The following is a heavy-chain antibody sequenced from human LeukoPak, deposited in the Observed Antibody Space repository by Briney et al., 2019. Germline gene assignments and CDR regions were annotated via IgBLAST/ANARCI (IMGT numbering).Heavy chain of an antibody. CDR1: GFMFTSFS. Sequence: GGSLRLSCTASGFMFTSFSMTWVRQAPGKGLEWVAVISYDGSNKYYADSVKGRFTISRDNSKNTLYLQMNSLRAEDTAVYYCARDVYSSSWPYYYYGMDVWGQGTTVTVSS. V-gene: IGHV3-30-3*01. CDR2: ISYDGSNK. D-gene: IGHD6-13*01. CDR3: ARDVYSSSWPYYYYGMDV. J-gene: IGHJ6*02.